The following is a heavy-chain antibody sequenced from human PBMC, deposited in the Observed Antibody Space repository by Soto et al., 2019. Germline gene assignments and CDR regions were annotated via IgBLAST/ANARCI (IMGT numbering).Heavy chain of an antibody. CDR3: ARGSTGIAYYYYYYGMDV. CDR1: GGSFIGYY. Sequence: XETLSLTSADYGGSFIGYYWSWIRQPPGKGLEWIGEINHSGSTNYNPSLKSRVTISVDTSKNQFSLKLSSVTAADTAVYYCARGSTGIAYYYYYYGMDVWGQGTTVTDSS. CDR2: INHSGST. D-gene: IGHD1-1*01. V-gene: IGHV4-34*01. J-gene: IGHJ6*02.